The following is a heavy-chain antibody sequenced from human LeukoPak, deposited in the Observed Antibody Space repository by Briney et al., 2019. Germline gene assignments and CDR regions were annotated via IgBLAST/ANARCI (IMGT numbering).Heavy chain of an antibody. CDR2: ISGSGGST. D-gene: IGHD2-15*01. V-gene: IGHV3-23*01. CDR3: AHFCGGGSFYYFDY. Sequence: GGSLRLSCAASGFTFSSYAMSWVRQAPGKGLEWVSAISGSGGSTYYADSVKGRFTISRDNSKNTLYLQMNSLRAEDTAVYYCAHFCGGGSFYYFDYWGQGTLVTVSS. J-gene: IGHJ4*02. CDR1: GFTFSSYA.